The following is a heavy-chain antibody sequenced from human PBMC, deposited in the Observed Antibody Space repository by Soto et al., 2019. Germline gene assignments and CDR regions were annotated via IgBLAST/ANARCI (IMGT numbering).Heavy chain of an antibody. D-gene: IGHD3-3*01. CDR2: IIPISGTA. CDR3: ATEIDFASIQTFSGLDG. CDR1: GYTFTSYD. Sequence: SVKVSCKASGYTFTSYDISWVRQAPGQGLEWMGGIIPISGTAHYAQKFQGRGSIIADESTRTAYMELSTLRSEDTARYFCATEIDFASIQTFSGLDGRGQGTTVTVVS. V-gene: IGHV1-69*13. J-gene: IGHJ6*01.